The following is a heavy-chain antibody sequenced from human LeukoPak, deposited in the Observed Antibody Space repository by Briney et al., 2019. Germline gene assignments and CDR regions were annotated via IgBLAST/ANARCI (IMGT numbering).Heavy chain of an antibody. Sequence: KPSETLSLTCTVSGGSISTYYGNWIRQAPGKGLEWIGYIYYSGSTNYNPSLKSRVTISVDTSRNQFSLKLSSVTAADTAVYYCAREGVLWFGELLYNYYYGMDVWGQGTTVTVSS. D-gene: IGHD3-10*01. J-gene: IGHJ6*02. V-gene: IGHV4-59*01. CDR2: IYYSGST. CDR1: GGSISTYY. CDR3: AREGVLWFGELLYNYYYGMDV.